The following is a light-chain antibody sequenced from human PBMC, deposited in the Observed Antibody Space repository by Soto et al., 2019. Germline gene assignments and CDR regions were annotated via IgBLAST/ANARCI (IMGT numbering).Light chain of an antibody. CDR3: QQANAFPRT. CDR1: QGIGSQ. V-gene: IGKV1-12*01. CDR2: AAS. Sequence: DIQMTQSPSSVSASVGDRVSITCRASQGIGSQLAWYQQKPGKAPKLLIHAASTLQRGVPSRFSGSGYGTDFTLTISSLQSEDFATYYCQQANAFPRTFGQGTKVEIE. J-gene: IGKJ1*01.